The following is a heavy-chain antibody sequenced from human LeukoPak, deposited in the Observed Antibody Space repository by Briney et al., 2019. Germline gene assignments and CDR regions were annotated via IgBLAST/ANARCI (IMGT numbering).Heavy chain of an antibody. CDR2: FDPEDGET. D-gene: IGHD4-11*01. CDR1: GYTLTELS. CDR3: ARTYSNYRFNYYYMDV. J-gene: IGHJ6*03. V-gene: IGHV1-24*01. Sequence: ASVKVSCKVSGYTLTELSMHWVRQAPGKGLEWMGGFDPEDGETIYAQKFQGRVTMTEDTSTDTAYMELRSLRSDDTAVYYCARTYSNYRFNYYYMDVWGKGTTVTVSS.